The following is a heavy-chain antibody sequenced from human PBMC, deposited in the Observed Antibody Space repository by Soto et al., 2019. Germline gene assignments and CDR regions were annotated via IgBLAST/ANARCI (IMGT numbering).Heavy chain of an antibody. CDR1: GGSISSYY. D-gene: IGHD5-12*01. Sequence: SETLSLTCTVSGGSISSYYWSWIRQPPGKGLEWIGYIYYSGSTNYNPPLKSRVTISVDTSKNQFSLKLSSVTAADTAVYYCARKNSGPFDYWGQGTLVTVSS. CDR2: IYYSGST. CDR3: ARKNSGPFDY. V-gene: IGHV4-59*01. J-gene: IGHJ4*02.